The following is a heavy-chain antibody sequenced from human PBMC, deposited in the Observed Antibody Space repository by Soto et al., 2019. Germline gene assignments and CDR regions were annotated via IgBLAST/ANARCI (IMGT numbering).Heavy chain of an antibody. J-gene: IGHJ6*02. CDR3: ARATTVTSSFFYYGLDV. Sequence: PSETLSLTCSVSGGSISNDDYCWTWIRQPPGKGLEWIGHIYYNGNTYYNPSLKSRLTMSLDTSQNQFSLHLTSVIAADSASYFCARATTVTSSFFYYGLDVWGQGTTVT. D-gene: IGHD4-17*01. CDR1: GGSISNDDYC. V-gene: IGHV4-30-4*08. CDR2: IYYNGNT.